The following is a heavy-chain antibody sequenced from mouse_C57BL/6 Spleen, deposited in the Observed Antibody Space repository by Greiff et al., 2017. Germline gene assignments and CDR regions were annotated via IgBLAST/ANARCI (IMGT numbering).Heavy chain of an antibody. CDR3: ARDGDYGSLAY. J-gene: IGHJ3*01. Sequence: EVKVVESGGGLVKPGGSLKLSCAASGFTFSSYAMSWVRQTPEKRLEWVATISDGGSYTYYPDNVKGRFTISRDKAKNNLYLQLSHLKSEDTAMYYCARDGDYGSLAYWGQGTLVTVSA. V-gene: IGHV5-4*01. CDR2: ISDGGSYT. CDR1: GFTFSSYA. D-gene: IGHD2-4*01.